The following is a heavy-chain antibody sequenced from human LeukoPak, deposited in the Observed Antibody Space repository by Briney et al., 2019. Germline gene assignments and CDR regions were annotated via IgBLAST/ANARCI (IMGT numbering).Heavy chain of an antibody. CDR3: ARLVCFDYISAVTEVSFYYMDA. J-gene: IGHJ6*03. CDR2: MYTSGST. D-gene: IGHD6-25*01. Sequence: SETLSLTCTVSGGSISSHYWSWIRQPPGKGLEWIGDMYTSGSTNYNPSLKTRVTLSTDTSRNQLSLRLRSLTAADTAVYYCARLVCFDYISAVTEVSFYYMDAWGKGTTVIVSS. CDR1: GGSISSHY. V-gene: IGHV4-4*09.